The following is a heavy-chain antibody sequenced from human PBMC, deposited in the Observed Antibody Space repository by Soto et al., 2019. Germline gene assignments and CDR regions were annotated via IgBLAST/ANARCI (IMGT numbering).Heavy chain of an antibody. Sequence: GESLKLSCKGSGYSFTSYWIGWVRQMPGKGLEWMGIIYPGDSDTRYSPSFQGQVTISADRSISTAYLQMNSLRAEDTAVYYCAKERIVATIYGGAYYYGMDVWGQGTTVTVSS. D-gene: IGHD5-12*01. J-gene: IGHJ6*02. V-gene: IGHV5-51*01. CDR3: AKERIVATIYGGAYYYGMDV. CDR2: IYPGDSDT. CDR1: GYSFTSYW.